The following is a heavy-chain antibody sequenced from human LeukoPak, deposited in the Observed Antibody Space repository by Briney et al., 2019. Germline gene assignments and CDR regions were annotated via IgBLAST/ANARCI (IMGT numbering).Heavy chain of an antibody. J-gene: IGHJ4*02. CDR1: GYTFTSYG. D-gene: IGHD6-19*01. CDR2: ISAYNGNT. Sequence: ASVKVSCKASGYTFTSYGISWVRQAPGQGLEWMGWISAYNGNTNYAQKLQGRVTMTTDTSTSTAYMELRSLRSDDTAVYYCARGTTMLYSSGWYPLLGGGYFDYWGQGTLVTVSS. CDR3: ARGTTMLYSSGWYPLLGGGYFDY. V-gene: IGHV1-18*01.